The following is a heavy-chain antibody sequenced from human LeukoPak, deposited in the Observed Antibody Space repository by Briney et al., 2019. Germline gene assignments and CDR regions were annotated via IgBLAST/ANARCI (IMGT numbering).Heavy chain of an antibody. J-gene: IGHJ4*02. Sequence: GGSLRLSCAASGFTFSSYWTSWVRQAPGKGLEWVANIKQDGSEKYYVDSVKGRFTISRDNAKNSLYLQMNSLRAEDTAVYYCAREEYSYGFWGQGTLVTVSS. CDR3: AREEYSYGF. CDR2: IKQDGSEK. CDR1: GFTFSSYW. V-gene: IGHV3-7*01. D-gene: IGHD5-18*01.